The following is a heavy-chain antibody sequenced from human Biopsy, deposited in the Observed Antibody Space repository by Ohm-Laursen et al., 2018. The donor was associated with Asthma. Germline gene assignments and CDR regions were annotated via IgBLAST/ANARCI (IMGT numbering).Heavy chain of an antibody. D-gene: IGHD3-10*01. CDR2: ISVYNGNT. J-gene: IGHJ6*02. Sequence: ASVKVSCKTSGYTFNSAGITWVRQVPGQGLEWMGWISVYNGNTKVAQKLQDRVTMITDTSTSTAYMELRSLRSDDTAVYFCARAVDYSHYYGIDVRGQGTTVTVS. CDR1: GYTFNSAG. V-gene: IGHV1-18*01. CDR3: ARAVDYSHYYGIDV.